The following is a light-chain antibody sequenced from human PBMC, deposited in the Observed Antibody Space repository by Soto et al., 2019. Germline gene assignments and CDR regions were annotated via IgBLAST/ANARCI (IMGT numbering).Light chain of an antibody. J-gene: IGLJ7*01. CDR3: AAWDDSLSGPV. Sequence: QSVLTQPPSASGAPGRRVTISCSGSSSNIGTNYVYWYQHLPGTAPKLLIYDTKQRPSGVPDRFSGSKSGTSASLAISGLRSEDEADYYCAAWDDSLSGPVFGGVTQLTVL. V-gene: IGLV1-47*02. CDR2: DTK. CDR1: SSNIGTNY.